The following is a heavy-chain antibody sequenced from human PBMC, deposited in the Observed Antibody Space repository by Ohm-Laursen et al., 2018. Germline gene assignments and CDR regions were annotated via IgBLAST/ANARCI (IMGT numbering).Heavy chain of an antibody. V-gene: IGHV3-9*01. CDR1: GFTFDDYA. CDR2: ISWNSGKI. Sequence: SLRLSCTASGFTFDDYAMHWVRQAPGKGLEWVSGISWNSGKIDYADSVKGRFAISRDNAKNSLYLQMNSLRAEDTALYYCAKDTTSGSGSYHYYGMDVWGQGTTVTVSS. J-gene: IGHJ6*02. D-gene: IGHD3-10*01. CDR3: AKDTTSGSGSYHYYGMDV.